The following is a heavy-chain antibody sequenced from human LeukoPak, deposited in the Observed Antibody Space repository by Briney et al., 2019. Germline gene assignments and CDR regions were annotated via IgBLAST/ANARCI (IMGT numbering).Heavy chain of an antibody. Sequence: SETLSLTCVVSGGSISSGGYYWSWIRQHPGKGLEWIGYIYYSGSTHYNPSLKSRVTISVDTSKNQFSLKLSSVTAADTAVYYCARERMAVGYFDYWGQGTLVTVSS. CDR1: GGSISSGGYY. CDR3: ARERMAVGYFDY. J-gene: IGHJ4*02. D-gene: IGHD6-19*01. V-gene: IGHV4-31*11. CDR2: IYYSGST.